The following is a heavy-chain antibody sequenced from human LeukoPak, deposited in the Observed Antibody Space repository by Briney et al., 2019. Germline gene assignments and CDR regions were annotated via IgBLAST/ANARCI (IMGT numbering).Heavy chain of an antibody. V-gene: IGHV3-9*01. Sequence: PGRSLRLSCAASGFTFDDYAMHWVRQAPGKGLEWVSGISWNSGSIGYADSVKGRFTISGDNAENSLYLQMNSLRAEDTALYYCAKGPPHGIAVAGVFDYWGQGTLVTVSS. CDR1: GFTFDDYA. CDR2: ISWNSGSI. J-gene: IGHJ4*02. CDR3: AKGPPHGIAVAGVFDY. D-gene: IGHD6-19*01.